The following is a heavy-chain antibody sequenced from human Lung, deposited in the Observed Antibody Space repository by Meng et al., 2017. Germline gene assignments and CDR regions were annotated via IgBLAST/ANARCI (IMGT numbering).Heavy chain of an antibody. CDR3: ARGPTTMAHDFDY. J-gene: IGHJ4*02. D-gene: IGHD4-11*01. V-gene: IGHV4-34*01. CDR2: INHSGST. CDR1: GGSFSDYY. Sequence: QVQLQQWGAGLLKPSENLSLTCVVSGGSFSDYYWSWIRQPPGKGLEWIGEINHSGSTNYNPSLESRATISVDTSQNNLSLKLNSVTAADSAVYYCARGPTTMAHDFDYWGQGTLVTVSS.